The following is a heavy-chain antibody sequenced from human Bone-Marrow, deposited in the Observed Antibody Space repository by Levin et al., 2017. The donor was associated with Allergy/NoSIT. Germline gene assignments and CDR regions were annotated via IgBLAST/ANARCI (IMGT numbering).Heavy chain of an antibody. D-gene: IGHD6-6*01. V-gene: IGHV3-21*06. Sequence: LSLTCEASGFLFSSYTMNWVRQAPGKGLEWVASISGSSTYISYADSLKGRLTVSRDNARNNLFLQIDRLRAEDSAVYYCVRESLRATRPSYPWGQGTLVIVS. CDR3: VRESLRATRPSYP. CDR2: ISGSSTYI. CDR1: GFLFSSYT. J-gene: IGHJ4*02.